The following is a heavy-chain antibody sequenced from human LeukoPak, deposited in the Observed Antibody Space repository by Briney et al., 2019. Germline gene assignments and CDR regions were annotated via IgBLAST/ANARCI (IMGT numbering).Heavy chain of an antibody. CDR3: ARVLRRMLAEDFDY. CDR1: GFTFSSYS. D-gene: IGHD2-8*01. Sequence: GGSLRLSCAASGFTFSSYSMNWVRQAPGKGLEWVSSISSSSSYIYYADSVKGRFTISRDNAKNSLYLQMNSLRAQDTAVYYCARVLRRMLAEDFDYWGQGTLVTVSS. V-gene: IGHV3-21*01. J-gene: IGHJ4*02. CDR2: ISSSSSYI.